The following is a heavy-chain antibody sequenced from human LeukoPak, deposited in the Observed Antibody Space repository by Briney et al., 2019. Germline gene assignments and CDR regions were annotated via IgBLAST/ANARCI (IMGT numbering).Heavy chain of an antibody. CDR3: ARLEHCSSTSCRYFDP. CDR2: LYYSGST. V-gene: IGHV4-39*01. J-gene: IGHJ5*02. CDR1: GGSISSSTYD. D-gene: IGHD2-2*01. Sequence: SETLSLTCSVSGGSISSSTYDWGWIRQSPGKGLEWIGTLYYSGSTYYNPSLKNRVIISVDTSKNQFSLKLSSVTAADTAAYYCARLEHCSSTSCRYFDPWGQGTLVTVSS.